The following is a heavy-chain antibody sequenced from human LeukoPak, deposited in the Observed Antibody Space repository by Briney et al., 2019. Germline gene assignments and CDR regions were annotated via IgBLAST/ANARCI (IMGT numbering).Heavy chain of an antibody. D-gene: IGHD3-16*01. CDR2: IYTSGST. Sequence: PSETLSLTCAVYGGSFSGYYWSWIRQPPGKGLEWIGRIYTSGSTNYNPSLKSRVTMSVDTSKNQFSLKLSSVTAADTAVYYCARGGGSDWFDPWGQGTLVTVSS. CDR3: ARGGGSDWFDP. J-gene: IGHJ5*02. CDR1: GGSFSGYY. V-gene: IGHV4-59*10.